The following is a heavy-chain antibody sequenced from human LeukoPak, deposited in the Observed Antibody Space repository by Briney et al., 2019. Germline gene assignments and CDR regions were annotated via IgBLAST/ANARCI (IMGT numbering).Heavy chain of an antibody. CDR1: GFTFSTYA. J-gene: IGHJ6*02. V-gene: IGHV3-30-3*01. Sequence: PGRSLRLSCAASGFTFSTYAVHWVRQAPGKGLEWVAVISNDGGDKYYADSVRGRLTISRDNSKNTLSLQMNSLRTEDTAVYYCARDSAVTIFFSPLMDVWGQETTVTVSS. D-gene: IGHD3-9*01. CDR2: ISNDGGDK. CDR3: ARDSAVTIFFSPLMDV.